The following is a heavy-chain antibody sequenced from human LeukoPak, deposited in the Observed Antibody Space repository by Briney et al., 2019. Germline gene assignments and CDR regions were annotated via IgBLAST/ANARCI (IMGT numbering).Heavy chain of an antibody. CDR1: GGTFSSYA. Sequence: GASVKVSCKASGGTFSSYAISWVRQAPGQGLEWMGGIIPIFGTANYAQKFQGRVTITADKSTSTAYMELSSLRSEDTAVYYCARDRFEVTMNWFDPWGQGTLVTVSS. J-gene: IGHJ5*02. V-gene: IGHV1-69*06. D-gene: IGHD3-10*01. CDR3: ARDRFEVTMNWFDP. CDR2: IIPIFGTA.